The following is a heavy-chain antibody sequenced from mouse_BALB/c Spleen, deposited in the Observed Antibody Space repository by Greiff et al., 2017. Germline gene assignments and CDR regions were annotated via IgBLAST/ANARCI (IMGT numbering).Heavy chain of an antibody. CDR3: AREGLGLDY. V-gene: IGHV1-31*01. D-gene: IGHD4-1*01. Sequence: VQLKESGPELVKPGASVKISCKASGYSFTGYYMHWVKQSHVKSLEWIGRINPYNGATSYNQNFKDKASLTVDKSSSTAYMELHSLTSEDSAVYYCAREGLGLDYWGQGTTLTVSS. J-gene: IGHJ2*01. CDR2: INPYNGAT. CDR1: GYSFTGYY.